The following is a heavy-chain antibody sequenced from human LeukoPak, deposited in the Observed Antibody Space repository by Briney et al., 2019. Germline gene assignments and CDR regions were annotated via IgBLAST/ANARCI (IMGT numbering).Heavy chain of an antibody. CDR1: GGSISSGGYY. V-gene: IGHV4-31*03. CDR3: ARGXPTXTDY. Sequence: SETLSLTYTVAGGSISSGGYYWSWIRQHPGKGLEWIGYIYYSGSTYYNPSLKSRVTISVDTSKNQFSLKLSSVTAADTAVYYCARGXPTXTDYWGQGTLVTVS. J-gene: IGHJ4*02. CDR2: IYYSGST.